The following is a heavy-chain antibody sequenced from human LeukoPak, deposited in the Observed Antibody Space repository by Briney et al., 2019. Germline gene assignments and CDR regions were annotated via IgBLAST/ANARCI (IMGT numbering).Heavy chain of an antibody. CDR3: ARGSGGYSYGFIQLWLDP. CDR2: IYYSGST. D-gene: IGHD5-18*01. J-gene: IGHJ5*02. CDR1: GGSISSGDYY. V-gene: IGHV4-30-4*01. Sequence: SQTLSLTCTVSGGSISSGDYYWSWIRQRPGKGLGWIGYIYYSGSTYYNLSLKSRVTISVDTSKNQFSLKLSSVTAADTAVYYCARGSGGYSYGFIQLWLDPWGQGTLVTVSS.